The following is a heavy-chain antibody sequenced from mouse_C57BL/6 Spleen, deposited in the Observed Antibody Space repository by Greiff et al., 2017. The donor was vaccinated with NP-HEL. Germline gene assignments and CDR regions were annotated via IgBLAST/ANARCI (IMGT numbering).Heavy chain of an antibody. D-gene: IGHD2-5*01. CDR2: ISDGGSYT. Sequence: EVQRVESGGGLVKPGGSLKLSCAASGFTFSSYAMSWVRQTPEKRLEWVATISDGGSYTYYPDNVKGRFTISRDNAKNNLYLQMSHLKSEDTAMYYCARGGGYSNYFDYWGQGTTLTVSS. V-gene: IGHV5-4*01. J-gene: IGHJ2*01. CDR3: ARGGGYSNYFDY. CDR1: GFTFSSYA.